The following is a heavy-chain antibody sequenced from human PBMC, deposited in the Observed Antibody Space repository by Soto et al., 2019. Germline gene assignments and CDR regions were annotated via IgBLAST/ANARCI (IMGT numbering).Heavy chain of an antibody. CDR1: GGTFTSYT. CDR3: ARDFTGWAAADMPYYFDS. J-gene: IGHJ4*02. D-gene: IGHD6-13*01. Sequence: QVRLVQSGAEVKRPGSSVKVSCKASGGTFTSYTLSWVRQVPGQGPEWMGRIIPILGIASYAQKFQGRLTLTADKSTSTAYMDLTALRSEDTAIYYWARDFTGWAAADMPYYFDSWGQGTLVVVSS. CDR2: IIPILGIA. V-gene: IGHV1-69*08.